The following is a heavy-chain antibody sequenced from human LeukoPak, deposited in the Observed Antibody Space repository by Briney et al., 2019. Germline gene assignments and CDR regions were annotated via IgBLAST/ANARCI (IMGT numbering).Heavy chain of an antibody. Sequence: PGGSLRLSCVASGFIFRDYAMSWVRQAPAGGLEWVSSLRGDGETFYTDSVKGRFTLSRDHSRNTVYLQLRNLRVEDTAVYYCAKASWVSSADAVLWGQGTLVTVSS. J-gene: IGHJ4*02. CDR3: AKASWVSSADAVL. CDR1: GFIFRDYA. CDR2: LRGDGET. D-gene: IGHD3-16*01. V-gene: IGHV3-23*01.